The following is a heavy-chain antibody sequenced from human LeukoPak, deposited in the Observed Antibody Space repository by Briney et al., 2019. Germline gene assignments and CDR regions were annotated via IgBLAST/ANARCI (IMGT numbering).Heavy chain of an antibody. CDR3: AKDRGSSSWYEPTFDY. Sequence: GGSLRLSCAASGLTFSSYAMSWVRQAPGKGLGWVSVFSGSGGSTYYADSVKGRFTISRDNSKNTLYLQMNSLRAEDTAVYYCAKDRGSSSWYEPTFDYWGQGTLVTVSS. V-gene: IGHV3-23*01. CDR1: GLTFSSYA. CDR2: FSGSGGST. D-gene: IGHD6-13*01. J-gene: IGHJ4*02.